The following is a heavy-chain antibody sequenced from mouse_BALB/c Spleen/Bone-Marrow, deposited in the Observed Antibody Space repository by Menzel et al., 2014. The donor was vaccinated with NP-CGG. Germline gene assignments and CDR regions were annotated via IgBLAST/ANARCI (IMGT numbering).Heavy chain of an antibody. CDR1: GYTFSSYW. J-gene: IGHJ4*01. CDR2: ILPGSDST. Sequence: QVQLQQSGAELMKPGASVKISCKATGYTFSSYWIEWVKQRPGHGLEWIGEILPGSDSTNYNKKFKGKATFTADTSSNTAYMQLSSLTSEDSAVYYCASWDYDGYFYAMDYWGQGTSVTVAS. V-gene: IGHV1-9*01. CDR3: ASWDYDGYFYAMDY. D-gene: IGHD2-3*01.